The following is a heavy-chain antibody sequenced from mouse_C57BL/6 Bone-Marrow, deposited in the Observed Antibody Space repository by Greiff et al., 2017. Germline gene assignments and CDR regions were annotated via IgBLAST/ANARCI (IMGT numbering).Heavy chain of an antibody. Sequence: QVQLQQSDAELVKPGASVKISCKVSGYTFTDHTIHWMKQRPEQGLEWIGYIYPRDGSTKYNEKFKGKATLTADKSSSTAYMQLNSLTSEDSAVYFCSRLPHYYGSSYDYFDYWGQGTTLTVSS. CDR3: SRLPHYYGSSYDYFDY. D-gene: IGHD1-1*01. J-gene: IGHJ2*01. CDR2: IYPRDGST. CDR1: GYTFTDHT. V-gene: IGHV1-78*01.